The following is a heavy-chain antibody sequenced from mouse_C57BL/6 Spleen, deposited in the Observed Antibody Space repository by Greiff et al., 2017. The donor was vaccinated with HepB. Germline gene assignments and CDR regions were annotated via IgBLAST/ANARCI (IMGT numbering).Heavy chain of an antibody. CDR2: IDPNSGGT. CDR3: AREVTTVVANYAMDY. D-gene: IGHD1-1*01. V-gene: IGHV1-72*01. J-gene: IGHJ4*01. CDR1: GYTFTSYW. Sequence: QVHVKQPGAELVKPGASVKLSCKASGYTFTSYWMHWVKQRAGRGLEWIGRIDPNSGGTKYNEKFKSKATLTVDKPSSTAYMQLSSLTSEDSAVYYCAREVTTVVANYAMDYWGQGTSVTVSS.